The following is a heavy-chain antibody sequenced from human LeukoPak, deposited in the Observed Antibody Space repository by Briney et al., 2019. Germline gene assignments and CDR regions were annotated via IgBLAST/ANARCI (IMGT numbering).Heavy chain of an antibody. V-gene: IGHV3-74*01. D-gene: IGHD4/OR15-4a*01. J-gene: IGHJ4*02. CDR2: INRDGSST. CDR3: WGACYLLDS. CDR1: GFDW. Sequence: GGSLRLSCAGSGFDWMNWVRQVPGEGLVWVSRINRDGSSTSYADSVKGRFTISRDSAKNTLYLQMNSLRPEDSAVYYCWGACYLLDSWGQGTLVTVSS.